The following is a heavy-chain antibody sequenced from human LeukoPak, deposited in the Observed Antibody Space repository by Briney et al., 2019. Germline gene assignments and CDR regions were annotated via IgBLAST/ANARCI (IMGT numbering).Heavy chain of an antibody. CDR1: GFTFSSYS. J-gene: IGHJ5*02. V-gene: IGHV3-21*01. CDR3: ARDYYGSGSHPSPNWFDP. D-gene: IGHD3-10*01. CDR2: ISSSSSYI. Sequence: GGSLRLSCAASGFTFSSYSMDWVRQAPGKGLEWVSSISSSSSYIYYEDSVKGRFTISRENAKNSLYLQMNSLRAEDTAVYYCARDYYGSGSHPSPNWFDPWGQGTLVTVSS.